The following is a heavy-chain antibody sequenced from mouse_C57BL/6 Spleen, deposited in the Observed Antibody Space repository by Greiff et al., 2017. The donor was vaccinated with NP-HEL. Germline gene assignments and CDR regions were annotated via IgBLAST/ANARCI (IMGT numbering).Heavy chain of an antibody. D-gene: IGHD2-5*01. V-gene: IGHV6-3*01. J-gene: IGHJ3*01. CDR3: TGGIYYSNYGAWFAY. CDR1: GFTFSNYW. CDR2: IRLKSDNYAT. Sequence: EVKLVESGGGLVQPGGSMKLSCVASGFTFSNYWMNWVRQSPEKGLEWVAQIRLKSDNYATHYAESVKGRFTISRDDSKSSVYLQMNNLRAEDTGIYYCTGGIYYSNYGAWFAYWGQGTLVTVSA.